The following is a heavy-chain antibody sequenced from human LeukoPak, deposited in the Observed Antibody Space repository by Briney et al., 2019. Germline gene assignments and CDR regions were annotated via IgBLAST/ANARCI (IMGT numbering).Heavy chain of an antibody. V-gene: IGHV3-21*01. CDR2: VSTGSNYI. Sequence: PGGSLRLSCTASGFTFSSYSLNWVRQAPGKGLEWVSSVSTGSNYIYYADSVKGRFTISRDNSKNTLYLQMNSLRAEDTAVYYCAKGPLGSRDGYNFEHNFDYWGQGTLVTVSS. CDR3: AKGPLGSRDGYNFEHNFDY. CDR1: GFTFSSYS. D-gene: IGHD5-24*01. J-gene: IGHJ4*02.